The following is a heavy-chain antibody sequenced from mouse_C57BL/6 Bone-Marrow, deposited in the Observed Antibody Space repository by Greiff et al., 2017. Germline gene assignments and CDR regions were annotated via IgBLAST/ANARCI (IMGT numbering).Heavy chain of an antibody. CDR2: ISYSGST. J-gene: IGHJ1*03. CDR3: ARYRSSYWYFDV. D-gene: IGHD1-1*01. Sequence: DVQLQESGPGLAKPSQTLSLTCSVTGYSITSDYWNWIRTFPGNKLEYMGYISYSGSTYYNPSLKSRISITRDTSKNQYYLQLNSVTTEDTATYYCARYRSSYWYFDVWGTGTTVTVSS. V-gene: IGHV3-8*01. CDR1: GYSITSDY.